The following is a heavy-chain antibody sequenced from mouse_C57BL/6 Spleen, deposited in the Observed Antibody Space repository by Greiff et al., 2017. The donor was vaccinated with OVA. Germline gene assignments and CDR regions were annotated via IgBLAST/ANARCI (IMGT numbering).Heavy chain of an antibody. CDR3: ARPYYYGSIYENYFDY. Sequence: QVQLQQSGAELARPGASVKLSCKASGYTFTSYGISWVKQRTGQGLEWIGEIYPRSGNTYYNEKFKGKATLTADKSSSTAYMELRSLTSEDSAVYFCARPYYYGSIYENYFDYWGQGTTLTVSS. CDR1: GYTFTSYG. CDR2: IYPRSGNT. D-gene: IGHD1-1*01. J-gene: IGHJ2*01. V-gene: IGHV1-81*01.